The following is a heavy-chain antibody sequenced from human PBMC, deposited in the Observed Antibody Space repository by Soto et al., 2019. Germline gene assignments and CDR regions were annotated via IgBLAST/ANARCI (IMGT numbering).Heavy chain of an antibody. Sequence: QVQLVQSGAEVKKPGASVKVSCKASGYTFTSYGISWVRQAPGQGLEWMGWISAYNGNTNYAQKLQGRVTMTTDTSTSTAYREVRSLRSDDTAVYYCARDGDYGDYYGSFDPWGQGTLVTVSS. CDR2: ISAYNGNT. D-gene: IGHD4-17*01. CDR3: ARDGDYGDYYGSFDP. J-gene: IGHJ5*02. V-gene: IGHV1-18*01. CDR1: GYTFTSYG.